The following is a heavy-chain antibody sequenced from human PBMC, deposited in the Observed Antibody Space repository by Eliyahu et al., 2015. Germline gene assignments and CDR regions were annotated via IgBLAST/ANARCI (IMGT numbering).Heavy chain of an antibody. D-gene: IGHD2-2*01. J-gene: IGHJ6*03. Sequence: EVQLVQSGAEVKKPGESXKISCKGSGYSFTSYXIGWVRXMPGXGLEWMGIIYPGDSDTRYSPSFQGQVTISADKSISTAYLQWSSLKASDTAMYYCARHYHDRGYCSSTSCYVGSYYYYYYYMDVWGKGTTVTVSS. CDR2: IYPGDSDT. V-gene: IGHV5-51*01. CDR1: GYSFTSYX. CDR3: ARHYHDRGYCSSTSCYVGSYYYYYYYMDV.